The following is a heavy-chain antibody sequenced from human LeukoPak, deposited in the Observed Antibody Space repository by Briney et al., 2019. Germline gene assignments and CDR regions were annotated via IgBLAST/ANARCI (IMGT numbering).Heavy chain of an antibody. CDR1: GYSFTTYW. CDR2: IYPGDSDT. J-gene: IGHJ5*02. Sequence: GESLKISCQASGYSFTTYWIGWVRQMPGKGLEWMGIIYPGDSDTRYSPSFQGQVTISADKSISTAYLQWSSLKASDTAMYYCARRIVGASNWFDPWGQGTLVTVSS. V-gene: IGHV5-51*01. CDR3: ARRIVGASNWFDP. D-gene: IGHD1-26*01.